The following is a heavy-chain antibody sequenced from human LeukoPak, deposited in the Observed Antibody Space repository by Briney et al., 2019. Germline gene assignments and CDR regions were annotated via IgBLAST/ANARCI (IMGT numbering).Heavy chain of an antibody. Sequence: GGSLRLSCAASGFTFSNAWMSWVRQAPGKGLEWVSAISGSGGSTYYADSVKGRFTISRDNSKNTLYLQMNSLRAEDTAVYYCAKDLIATRSSVYYYYYYGMDVWGQGTTVTVSS. CDR3: AKDLIATRSSVYYYYYYGMDV. CDR2: ISGSGGST. V-gene: IGHV3-23*01. D-gene: IGHD6-6*01. CDR1: GFTFSNAW. J-gene: IGHJ6*02.